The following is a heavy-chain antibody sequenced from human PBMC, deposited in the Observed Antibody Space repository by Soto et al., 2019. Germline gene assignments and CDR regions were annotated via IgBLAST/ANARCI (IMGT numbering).Heavy chain of an antibody. CDR3: ARGDQELDY. CDR2: IFSSGST. D-gene: IGHD1-26*01. V-gene: IGHV4-59*01. CDR1: GDSINTYT. J-gene: IGHJ4*02. Sequence: SETLSLTCTVSGDSINTYTWTWIRQPPGKGLEWIGYIFSSGSTNYNPSLQSRLTMSVDTSKNLFSLKLNSVTAADTAVYYCARGDQELDYWGQGTLVTVSS.